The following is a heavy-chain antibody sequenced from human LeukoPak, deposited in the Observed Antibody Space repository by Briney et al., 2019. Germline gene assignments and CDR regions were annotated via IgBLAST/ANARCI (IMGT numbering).Heavy chain of an antibody. CDR2: ISGSGGST. D-gene: IGHD3-22*01. J-gene: IGHJ4*02. CDR3: AKDARYYYDSSGYYYGY. Sequence: GGSLRLSCAASGFTFSSYAMSWVRQAPGKGLEWVSAISGSGGSTYYADSVKGRFTISRDNSKNTLYLQMNSLRDEDTAVYYCAKDARYYYDSSGYYYGYWGQGTLVTVSS. CDR1: GFTFSSYA. V-gene: IGHV3-23*01.